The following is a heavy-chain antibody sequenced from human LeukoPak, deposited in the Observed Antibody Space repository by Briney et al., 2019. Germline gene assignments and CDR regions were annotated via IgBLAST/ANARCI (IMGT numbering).Heavy chain of an antibody. D-gene: IGHD2-15*01. CDR3: ASAPVVVVAATRYYYYGMDV. Sequence: GSSVKVSCKASGGTFSSYAISWVRQAPGQGLEWMGGIIPIFGTANYAQKFLGRVTITADESTSTAYMELSSLRSEDTAVYYCASAPVVVVAATRYYYYGMDVWGQGTTVTVSS. CDR2: IIPIFGTA. V-gene: IGHV1-69*01. CDR1: GGTFSSYA. J-gene: IGHJ6*02.